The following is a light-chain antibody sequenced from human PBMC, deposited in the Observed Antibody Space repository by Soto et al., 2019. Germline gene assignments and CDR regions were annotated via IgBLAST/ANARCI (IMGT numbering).Light chain of an antibody. CDR1: QNVYSN. J-gene: IGKJ1*01. V-gene: IGKV3-15*01. Sequence: IVMKHSPATLSVSPGERATLSCRASQNVYSNVAWYQQRPGQAPRLLIYRASTRATGIPARFSGSGSGTEFTLTISSLQSEDFTVYSCLQYHNLWAFGQGTKVDIK. CDR3: LQYHNLWA. CDR2: RAS.